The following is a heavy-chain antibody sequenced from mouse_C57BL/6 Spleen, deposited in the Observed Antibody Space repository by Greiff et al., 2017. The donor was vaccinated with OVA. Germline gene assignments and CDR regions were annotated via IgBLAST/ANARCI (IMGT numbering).Heavy chain of an antibody. D-gene: IGHD3-2*02. CDR1: GYTFTDYY. CDR3: ARDSSGLWFAY. J-gene: IGHJ3*01. Sequence: QVQLKQSGAELVRPGASVKLSCKASGYTFTDYYINWVKQRPGQGLEWIARIYPGSGNTYYNEKFKGKATLTAEKSSSTAYMQLSSLTSEDSAVYFCARDSSGLWFAYWGQGTLVTVSA. V-gene: IGHV1-76*01. CDR2: IYPGSGNT.